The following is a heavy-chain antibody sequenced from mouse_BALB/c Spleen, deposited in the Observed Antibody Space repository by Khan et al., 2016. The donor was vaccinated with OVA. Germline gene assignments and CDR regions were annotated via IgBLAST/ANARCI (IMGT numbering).Heavy chain of an antibody. V-gene: IGHV1-77*01. CDR2: IYPGSGST. Sequence: QVQLQQSGPVLVKPGASVKMSCKASAYTFTDYIINWVRQRTGQGLEWIGQIYPGSGSTYYNEKFKGKATLTADKSSNTAYMQLRSLTSEDSAVYFCARSGYGRLGYWGQGTTLTVSS. J-gene: IGHJ2*01. CDR3: ARSGYGRLGY. D-gene: IGHD1-1*01. CDR1: AYTFTDYI.